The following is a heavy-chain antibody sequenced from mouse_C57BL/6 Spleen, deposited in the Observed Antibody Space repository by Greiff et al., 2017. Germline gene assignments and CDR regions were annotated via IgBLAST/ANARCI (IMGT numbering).Heavy chain of an antibody. J-gene: IGHJ3*01. V-gene: IGHV1-58*01. CDR2: IYIGNGYT. Sequence: EVQLVESGAELVRPGSSVKMSCKTSGYTFTSYGINWVKQRPGQGLEWIGYIYIGNGYTEYNEKFKGKATLTSDTYSSTAYMQLSSLTSEDSAIYFCARGGQGDGSSSGFAYWGQGTLVTVSA. D-gene: IGHD1-1*01. CDR3: ARGGQGDGSSSGFAY. CDR1: GYTFTSYG.